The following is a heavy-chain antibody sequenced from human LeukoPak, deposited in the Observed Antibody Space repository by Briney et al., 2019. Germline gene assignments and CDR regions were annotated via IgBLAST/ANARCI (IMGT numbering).Heavy chain of an antibody. V-gene: IGHV3-23*01. CDR1: GFTFSSYA. D-gene: IGHD4-11*01. J-gene: IGHJ4*02. CDR3: AKVTTVTTTPY. CDR2: ISGSGGST. Sequence: GGSLRLSCAASGFTFSSYAMSWVCQAPGKGLEWVSAISGSGGSTYYADSVKGRFTISRDNSKNTLYLQMNSLRAEDTAVYYCAKVTTVTTTPYWGQGTLVTVSS.